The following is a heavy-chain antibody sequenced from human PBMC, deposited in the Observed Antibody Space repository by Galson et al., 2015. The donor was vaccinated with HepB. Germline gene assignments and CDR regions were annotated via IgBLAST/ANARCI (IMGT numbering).Heavy chain of an antibody. CDR3: ARQGDYGDYRIPDY. CDR1: GYMFTSYW. D-gene: IGHD4-17*01. V-gene: IGHV5-51*01. J-gene: IGHJ4*02. CDR2: IYPADSDT. Sequence: QSGAEVKEPGESLKISCKGSGYMFTSYWIAWVRQKPDKGLEWMGIIYPADSDTRYNPSFQGQVSVSVDRSVNTAYLQWISLKASDTAMYYCARQGDYGDYRIPDYWGQGARVTVSS.